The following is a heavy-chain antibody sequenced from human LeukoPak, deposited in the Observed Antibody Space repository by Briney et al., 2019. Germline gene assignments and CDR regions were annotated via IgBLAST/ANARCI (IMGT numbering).Heavy chain of an antibody. D-gene: IGHD2/OR15-2a*01. CDR1: GFTFSSYS. J-gene: IGHJ4*02. CDR3: ARDFYDGFALDY. Sequence: GGSLRLSCAASGFTFSSYSMNYVRQAPGKGLVEVSFIFSSSTYIYYTDSVKGRFTISRDNARNSLYLQMDNLRAEDTGVYYCARDFYDGFALDYWGQGTLVTVSS. CDR2: IFSSSTYI. V-gene: IGHV3-21*03.